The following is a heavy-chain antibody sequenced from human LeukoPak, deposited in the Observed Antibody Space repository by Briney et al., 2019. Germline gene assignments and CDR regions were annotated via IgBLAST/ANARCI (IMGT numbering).Heavy chain of an antibody. Sequence: PGGSLRLSCAASGFSFSSYSMNWVRQAPGKGLEWVSSISSSSSYIYYADSVKGRFTISRDNAKNSLYLQMNSLRAEDTAVYYCASGVDTAMGRPDYWGQGTLVTVSS. V-gene: IGHV3-21*01. CDR2: ISSSSSYI. CDR1: GFSFSSYS. D-gene: IGHD5-18*01. J-gene: IGHJ4*02. CDR3: ASGVDTAMGRPDY.